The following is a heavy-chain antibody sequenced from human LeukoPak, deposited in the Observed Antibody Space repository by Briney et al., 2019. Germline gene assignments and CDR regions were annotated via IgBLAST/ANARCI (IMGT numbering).Heavy chain of an antibody. CDR1: GYSFTSYW. J-gene: IGHJ4*02. D-gene: IGHD5-12*01. Sequence: GESLKISCKGSGYSFTSYWIGWVRQMPGKGLEWMGIIYPGDSDTRYSPSFQGQVTISADKSISTAYLQWSSLKASDTAMYYCVRSLADSGYDYYFDYWGQGTLVTVSS. CDR3: VRSLADSGYDYYFDY. CDR2: IYPGDSDT. V-gene: IGHV5-51*01.